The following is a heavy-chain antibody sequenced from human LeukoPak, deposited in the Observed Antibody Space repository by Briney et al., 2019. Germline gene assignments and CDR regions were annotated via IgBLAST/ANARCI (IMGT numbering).Heavy chain of an antibody. Sequence: GGSLRLSCAAPGFTSSSYGIHWVRQAPGKGLGWVAVLWYDGSNKYYADSVKGRFTISRDNSKNTLYLQMNSLRAEDTAVYYCARFYGSGSYYPTYGMDVWGKGTTVTVSS. CDR1: GFTSSSYG. V-gene: IGHV3-33*01. CDR3: ARFYGSGSYYPTYGMDV. D-gene: IGHD3-10*01. CDR2: LWYDGSNK. J-gene: IGHJ6*04.